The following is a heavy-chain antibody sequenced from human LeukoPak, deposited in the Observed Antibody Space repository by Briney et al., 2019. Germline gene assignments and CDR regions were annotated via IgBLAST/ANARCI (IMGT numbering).Heavy chain of an antibody. J-gene: IGHJ4*02. Sequence: SGGSLRLSCAASGFTFRSNTMNWVRQAPGRGLEWVSSISSNNFYIYYADSVKGRFTISRDNAKNTLYLQMNSLRAEDTAVYYCARQPLSSSWYEIGYWGQGTLVTVSS. CDR3: ARQPLSSSWYEIGY. CDR1: GFTFRSNT. D-gene: IGHD6-13*01. CDR2: ISSNNFYI. V-gene: IGHV3-21*01.